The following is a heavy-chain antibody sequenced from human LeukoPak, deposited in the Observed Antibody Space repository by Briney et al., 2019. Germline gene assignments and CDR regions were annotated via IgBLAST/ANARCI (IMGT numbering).Heavy chain of an antibody. V-gene: IGHV1-18*01. CDR1: GYTFTSYG. J-gene: IGHJ4*01. D-gene: IGHD7-27*01. Sequence: GASVKVSCKASGYTFTSYGISWVRQAPGQGLEWMGWISAYNGNTNYAQKLQGRVTMTTDTSTSTAYMELRSLRSDDTAVYYCARDSRFWANWVSFINYWGQEPWSPSPQ. CDR3: ARDSRFWANWVSFINY. CDR2: ISAYNGNT.